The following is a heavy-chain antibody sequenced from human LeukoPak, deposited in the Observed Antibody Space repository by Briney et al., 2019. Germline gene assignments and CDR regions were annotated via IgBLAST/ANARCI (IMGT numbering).Heavy chain of an antibody. CDR2: INPNSCGT. Sequence: GASVKVSCKASGYTFTGYYMHWVRQAPGQGLEWMGWINPNSCGTNYAQKFQGWVTMTRDTSISTAYMELSRLRSDDTAVYYCARPGAVAGELDYWGQGTLVTVSS. D-gene: IGHD6-19*01. CDR3: ARPGAVAGELDY. V-gene: IGHV1-2*04. CDR1: GYTFTGYY. J-gene: IGHJ4*02.